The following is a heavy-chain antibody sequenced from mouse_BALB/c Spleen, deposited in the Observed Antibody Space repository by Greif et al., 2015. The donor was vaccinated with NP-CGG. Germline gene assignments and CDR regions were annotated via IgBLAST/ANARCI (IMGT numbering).Heavy chain of an antibody. J-gene: IGHJ3*01. Sequence: QVQLQQSGAELVRPGASVTQSCKASGYTFTDYEMHWVKQTPVHGLEWIGAIDPETGGTAYNQKFKGKATLTADKSSSTAYMELRSLTSEDSAVYYCTRERGSAWFAYWGQGTLVTVSA. CDR2: IDPETGGT. V-gene: IGHV1-15*01. CDR3: TRERGSAWFAY. CDR1: GYTFTDYE.